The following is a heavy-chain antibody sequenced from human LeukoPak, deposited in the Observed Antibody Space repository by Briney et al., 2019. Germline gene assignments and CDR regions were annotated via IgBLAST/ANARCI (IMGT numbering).Heavy chain of an antibody. CDR3: ARSHSSGWRH. Sequence: SVKVSCKASGYTFTGYYMHWVRQAPGQGLEWMGGIIPIFGTANYAQKFQGRVTITTDESTSTAYMELSSLRSEDTAVYYCARSHSSGWRHWGQGTLVTVSS. J-gene: IGHJ1*01. V-gene: IGHV1-69*05. CDR1: GYTFTGYY. D-gene: IGHD6-19*01. CDR2: IIPIFGTA.